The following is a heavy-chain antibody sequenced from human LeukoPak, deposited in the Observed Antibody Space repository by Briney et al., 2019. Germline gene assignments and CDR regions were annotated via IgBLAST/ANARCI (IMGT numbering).Heavy chain of an antibody. V-gene: IGHV4-34*01. CDR2: INHSGST. J-gene: IGHJ5*02. Sequence: PSETLSLTCAVYGGSFSGYYWSWIRQPPGKGLEWIGEINHSGSTNYNPSLKSRVTISVDTSKNQFSLKLSSVTAADTAVYYCASEPVLRYLGFDPWGQGTLVTVSS. CDR1: GGSFSGYY. CDR3: ASEPVLRYLGFDP. D-gene: IGHD3-9*01.